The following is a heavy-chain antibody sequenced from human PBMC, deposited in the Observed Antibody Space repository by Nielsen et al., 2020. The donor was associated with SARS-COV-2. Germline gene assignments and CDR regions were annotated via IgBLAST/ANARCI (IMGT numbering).Heavy chain of an antibody. D-gene: IGHD3-3*01. J-gene: IGHJ3*02. Sequence: SETLSLTCAVYGGSFSGYYWSWIRQPPGKGLEWIGEINHSGSTNYNPSLKSRVTISVDTSKNQFSLKLNSVTAADTAVYYCARGDYDFWSGKSDAFDIWGQGTMVTVSS. CDR3: ARGDYDFWSGKSDAFDI. CDR1: GGSFSGYY. V-gene: IGHV4-34*01. CDR2: INHSGST.